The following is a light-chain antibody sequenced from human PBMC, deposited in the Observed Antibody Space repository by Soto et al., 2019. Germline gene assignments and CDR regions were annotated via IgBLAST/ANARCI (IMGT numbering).Light chain of an antibody. CDR2: GVS. CDR1: QSLRSS. Sequence: EVVLTLSPGTLSLSPGERATLSCRASQSLRSSLAWYQQKLGQAPRLLLLGVSNRATGIPARFSGSGSGTEFSLTISSLQSEDFAVYYCQQYDYWPRTFGQGTKVDIK. J-gene: IGKJ1*01. CDR3: QQYDYWPRT. V-gene: IGKV3-15*01.